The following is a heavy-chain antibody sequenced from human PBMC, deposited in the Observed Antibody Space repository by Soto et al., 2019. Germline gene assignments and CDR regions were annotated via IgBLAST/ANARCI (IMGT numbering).Heavy chain of an antibody. Sequence: QVQLVQSGAEVQKPGSSVKVSCKASGGTFSSYTITWVRQAPGQGLEWMGRIIPILHIAYYAQQFQARLTITADNSTSTAYMELSSLRSEDTAVYYCAKSAFDLDYWGQGTLVTVSS. D-gene: IGHD3-9*01. CDR3: AKSAFDLDY. CDR2: IIPILHIA. V-gene: IGHV1-69*02. J-gene: IGHJ4*02. CDR1: GGTFSSYT.